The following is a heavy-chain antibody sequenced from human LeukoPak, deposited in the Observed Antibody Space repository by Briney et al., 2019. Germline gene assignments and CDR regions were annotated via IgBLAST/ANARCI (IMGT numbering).Heavy chain of an antibody. CDR3: ARTTGGSGSYFFDY. J-gene: IGHJ4*02. CDR1: GFTFSSYS. V-gene: IGHV3-21*01. Sequence: GRSLRLSRAASGFTFSSYSMNWVRQAPGKGLEWVSSISSSSSYIYYADSVKGRFTISRDNAKNSLYLQMNSLRAEDTGVYYCARTTGGSGSYFFDYWGQGTLVTVSS. CDR2: ISSSSSYI. D-gene: IGHD3-10*01.